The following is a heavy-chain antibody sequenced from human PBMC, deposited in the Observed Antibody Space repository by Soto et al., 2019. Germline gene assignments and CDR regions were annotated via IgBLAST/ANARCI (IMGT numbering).Heavy chain of an antibody. D-gene: IGHD1-20*01. CDR1: GGSISSYSHY. CDR3: ATMPITGETPYYFDS. Sequence: QLQLQESGPRLVKPSETLSLTCTVSGGSISSYSHYCGWIRQPPGQGLEWIGYMYYSGSTYYNPSLKSRVTMSVDTSKKQFSLNLSSVTAADTAVYYCATMPITGETPYYFDSWDQGTLVTVSS. J-gene: IGHJ4*02. V-gene: IGHV4-39*01. CDR2: MYYSGST.